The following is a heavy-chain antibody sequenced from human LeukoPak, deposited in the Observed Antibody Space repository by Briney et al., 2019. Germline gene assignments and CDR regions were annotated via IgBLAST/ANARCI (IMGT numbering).Heavy chain of an antibody. J-gene: IGHJ4*02. D-gene: IGHD3-10*01. CDR3: ARDRGGALGSFDY. Sequence: QSGGSLRLSCAVSGFTFSSYWMHWVRQAPGKGLEWVANIKQDGSEKYYVDSVKGRFTISRDNAKNSLYLQMNSLRAEDTAVYYCARDRGGALGSFDYWGQGTLVTVSS. CDR2: IKQDGSEK. V-gene: IGHV3-7*01. CDR1: GFTFSSYW.